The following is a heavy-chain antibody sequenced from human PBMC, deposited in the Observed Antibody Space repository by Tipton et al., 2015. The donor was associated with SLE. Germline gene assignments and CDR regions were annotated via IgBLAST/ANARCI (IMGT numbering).Heavy chain of an antibody. CDR1: GGSISSYY. J-gene: IGHJ2*01. D-gene: IGHD4-11*01. Sequence: TLSLTCTVSGGSISSYYWSWFRQPAGGGLEWIGRIYTNANTNYNPSLKSRVTMSVDTSKNHFSLKLISVTAADTAVYYCAREFLNPVTTVHYYFDLWGRGTLVTVSS. CDR2: IYTNANT. CDR3: AREFLNPVTTVHYYFDL. V-gene: IGHV4-4*07.